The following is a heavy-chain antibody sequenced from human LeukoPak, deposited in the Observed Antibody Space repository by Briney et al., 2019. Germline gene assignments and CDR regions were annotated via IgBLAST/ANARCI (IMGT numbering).Heavy chain of an antibody. CDR2: ARDKANSYTT. Sequence: PGGSLRLSCAASGFTFSNAWMSWVRQAPGKGLEWVGRARDKANSYTTDYAASAKGRFIISGDDSKNSLHLQLNSLKTEDTAVYYCASGYHTLTGYYYFDIWGQGTLVTVSP. V-gene: IGHV3-72*01. J-gene: IGHJ3*02. D-gene: IGHD3-9*01. CDR3: ASGYHTLTGYYYFDI. CDR1: GFTFSNAW.